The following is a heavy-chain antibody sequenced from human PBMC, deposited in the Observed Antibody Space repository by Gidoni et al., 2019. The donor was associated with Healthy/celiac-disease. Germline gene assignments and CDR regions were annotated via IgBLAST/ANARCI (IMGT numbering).Heavy chain of an antibody. D-gene: IGHD2-2*02. Sequence: QVQLVESGGGVVQPGRSLRLSCAASGFTFSSYGMHWVRQAPGKGLEWVAVIWYDGSNKYYADSVKGRFTISRDNSKNTLYLQMNSLRAEDTAVYYCVAYCSSTSCYTGAFDIWGQGTMVTVSS. V-gene: IGHV3-33*01. CDR2: IWYDGSNK. J-gene: IGHJ3*02. CDR1: GFTFSSYG. CDR3: VAYCSSTSCYTGAFDI.